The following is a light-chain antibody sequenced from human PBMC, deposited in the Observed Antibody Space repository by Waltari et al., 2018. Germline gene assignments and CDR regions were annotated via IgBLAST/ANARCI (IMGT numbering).Light chain of an antibody. Sequence: EIVMTQSPATLSLSPGERATLSCRASQRVSNNLAWYQQKPGQTPRLLIYGASIRATGIPARFSGSGSGTEFTLTISSLQSEDFAVYYCHQYNRWPRTFGQGTKVEIK. J-gene: IGKJ1*01. V-gene: IGKV3D-15*01. CDR3: HQYNRWPRT. CDR1: QRVSNN. CDR2: GAS.